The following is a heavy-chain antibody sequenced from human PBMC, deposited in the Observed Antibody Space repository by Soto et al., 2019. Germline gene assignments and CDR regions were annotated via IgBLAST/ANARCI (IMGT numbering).Heavy chain of an antibody. J-gene: IGHJ4*02. V-gene: IGHV3-23*01. Sequence: EVQLLESGGGLVQPGGSLRLSCAASGFTFSNYAMTWVRQAPGKGLVWVSVITGSGGGTYFVDSVKGRFTISRDNSKNTVYLQMNSLRAEDTAVYYCAKRTLTAAGFDYWGQGTLVTVSS. D-gene: IGHD6-13*01. CDR1: GFTFSNYA. CDR2: ITGSGGGT. CDR3: AKRTLTAAGFDY.